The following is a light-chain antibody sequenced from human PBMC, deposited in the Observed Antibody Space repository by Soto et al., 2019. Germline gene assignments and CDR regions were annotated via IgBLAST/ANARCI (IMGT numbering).Light chain of an antibody. CDR2: GAS. CDR1: QTVYNNY. J-gene: IGKJ5*01. CDR3: QQYASSIT. V-gene: IGKV3-20*01. Sequence: IVLTQSPGTLSLSTGERATLSCRASQTVYNNYFAWFQQKRGQAPRLLIYGASSRATGIPDRFTASGSGTDFTLTISRLEPEDFAVYFCQQYASSITFGQGTRLEIK.